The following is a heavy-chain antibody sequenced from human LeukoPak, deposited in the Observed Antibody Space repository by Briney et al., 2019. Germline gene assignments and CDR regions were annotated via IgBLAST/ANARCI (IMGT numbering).Heavy chain of an antibody. V-gene: IGHV3-53*01. CDR3: ARLLPASRHYFDY. CDR1: GLTVSSEY. CDR2: IYGAGAT. Sequence: GGSLRLSCAAYGLTVSSEYLAWVRQAPGKGLEWISVIYGAGATYYADSVEGRFTISRDTYNNALYLQMNSLRIEDTAVYHCARLLPASRHYFDYWGRGTPVTVSS. D-gene: IGHD6-6*01. J-gene: IGHJ4*02.